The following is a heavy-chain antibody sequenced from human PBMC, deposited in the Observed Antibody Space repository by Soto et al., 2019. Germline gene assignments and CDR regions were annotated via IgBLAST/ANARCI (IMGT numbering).Heavy chain of an antibody. CDR1: GGTFSSYT. CDR2: IIPILGIA. J-gene: IGHJ2*01. D-gene: IGHD4-17*01. V-gene: IGHV1-69*02. Sequence: QVQLVQSGAEVKKPGSSVKVSCKASGGTFSSYTISWVRQAPGQGLEWMGRIIPILGIANYAQKFKGRVTITADKSTSTAYMELSSLRSEDTAVYYCARVAGDYVTPTPYWYFDLWGRGTLVTVSS. CDR3: ARVAGDYVTPTPYWYFDL.